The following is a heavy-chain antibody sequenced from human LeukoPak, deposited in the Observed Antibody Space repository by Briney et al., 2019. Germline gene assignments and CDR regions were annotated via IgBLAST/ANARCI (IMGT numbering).Heavy chain of an antibody. V-gene: IGHV1-69*06. J-gene: IGHJ5*02. CDR1: GYTFTSYA. CDR2: IIPIFGTA. D-gene: IGHD6-19*01. Sequence: SVKVSCKASGYTFTSYAMNWVRQAPGQGLEWMGGIIPIFGTANYAQKFQGRVTITADKSTSTAYMELSRLRSDDTAVYYCARDPAYWYSSGWYRTIWFDPWGQGTLVTVSS. CDR3: ARDPAYWYSSGWYRTIWFDP.